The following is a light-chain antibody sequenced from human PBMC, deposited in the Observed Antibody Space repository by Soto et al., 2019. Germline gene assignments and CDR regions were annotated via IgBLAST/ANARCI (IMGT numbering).Light chain of an antibody. CDR1: QGIGNY. Sequence: EDVLTQSPAILSLSPGERATLSCRASQGIGNYLAWYQQKPGQAPRLLIYDASNRATGIPARFSGSGSDTDCTLTIDSLVPADSAVYCCQQRKCWPLTFGPGTRVEIK. V-gene: IGKV3D-11*01. CDR2: DAS. CDR3: QQRKCWPLT. J-gene: IGKJ3*01.